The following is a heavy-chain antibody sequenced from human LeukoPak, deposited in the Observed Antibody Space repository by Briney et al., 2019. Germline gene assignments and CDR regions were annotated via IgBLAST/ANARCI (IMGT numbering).Heavy chain of an antibody. CDR2: ISSNGGST. V-gene: IGHV3-64*01. CDR3: ARGNYGSGSYYAASDY. J-gene: IGHJ4*02. Sequence: GESLRLSCAASGFTFSSYAMHWVRQAPGKGLEYVSAISSNGGSTYYANSVKGRFTISRDNSKNTLYLQMGSLRAEDMAVYYCARGNYGSGSYYAASDYWGQGTLVTVSS. D-gene: IGHD3-10*01. CDR1: GFTFSSYA.